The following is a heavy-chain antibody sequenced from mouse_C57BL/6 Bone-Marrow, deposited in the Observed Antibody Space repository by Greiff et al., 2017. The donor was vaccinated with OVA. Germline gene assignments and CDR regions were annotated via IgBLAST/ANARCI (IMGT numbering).Heavy chain of an antibody. CDR3: ARRGYYYGSRGAMDY. V-gene: IGHV1-81*01. CDR1: GYTFTSYG. D-gene: IGHD1-1*01. J-gene: IGHJ4*01. CDR2: IYPRSGNT. Sequence: VQLQQSGAELARPGASVKLSCKASGYTFTSYGISWVKQRTGPGLEWIGEIYPRSGNTYYNEKFKGKATLTADKSSSTAYMELRSLTSEDSAVYFCARRGYYYGSRGAMDYWGQGTSVTVSS.